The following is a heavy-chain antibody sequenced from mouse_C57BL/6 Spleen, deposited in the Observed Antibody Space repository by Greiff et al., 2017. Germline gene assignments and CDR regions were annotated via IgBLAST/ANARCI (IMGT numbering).Heavy chain of an antibody. CDR3: ARVGYSNDYFDY. J-gene: IGHJ2*01. Sequence: VQLQQSGPELVKPGASVKISCKASGYTFTDYYMNWVKQSHGKSLEWIGDINPNNGGTSYNQKFKGKATLTVDKSSSTAYMELRSLTSEDSAVYYCARVGYSNDYFDYWGQGTTLTVSS. CDR1: GYTFTDYY. V-gene: IGHV1-26*01. D-gene: IGHD2-5*01. CDR2: INPNNGGT.